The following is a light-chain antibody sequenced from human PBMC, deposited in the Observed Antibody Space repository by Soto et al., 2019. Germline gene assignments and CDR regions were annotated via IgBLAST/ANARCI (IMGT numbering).Light chain of an antibody. CDR3: SSYTSSSTLVV. V-gene: IGLV2-14*01. CDR1: SSDVGGYNY. Sequence: QSALTQPASVSGSPGQSITISCTGTSSDVGGYNYVSWYQQHPGKAPKLMIYDVSNRPSGVSNRFSGSKSRNTASLTISGLPAEDDADYYSSSYTSSSTLVVFGGGTQLTV. CDR2: DVS. J-gene: IGLJ2*01.